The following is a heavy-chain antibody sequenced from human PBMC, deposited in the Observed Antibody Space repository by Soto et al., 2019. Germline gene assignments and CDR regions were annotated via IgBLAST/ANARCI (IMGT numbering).Heavy chain of an antibody. D-gene: IGHD6-19*01. CDR1: VGSFSGYY. J-gene: IGHJ4*01. CDR3: ASYNGWFSRTYFDY. CDR2: IAHSGST. Sequence: SETLSLTCAVYVGSFSGYYWSWIRQPPGKGLEWIGEIAHSGSTNYNPSLKSRVTISLDTSKSQFSLKLTSVTAADTAVYYCASYNGWFSRTYFDYWGHGTLLTVSS. V-gene: IGHV4-34*01.